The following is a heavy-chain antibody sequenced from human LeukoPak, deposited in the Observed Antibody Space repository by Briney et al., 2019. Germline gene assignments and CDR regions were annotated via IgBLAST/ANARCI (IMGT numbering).Heavy chain of an antibody. Sequence: PSETLSLTCTVSGGSISSSSYYWGWIRQPPGKGLEWIGSIYYSGSTYYNPSLKSRVIISVDTSTNQFSLKLSSVTAADTAVYYCARGGYCSSTSCYWVGAFDYWGQGTLVTVSS. CDR1: GGSISSSSYY. CDR3: ARGGYCSSTSCYWVGAFDY. J-gene: IGHJ4*02. CDR2: IYYSGST. V-gene: IGHV4-39*01. D-gene: IGHD2-2*01.